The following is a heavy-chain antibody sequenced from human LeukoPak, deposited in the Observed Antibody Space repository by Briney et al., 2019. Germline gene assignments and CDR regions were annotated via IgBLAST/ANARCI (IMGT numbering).Heavy chain of an antibody. CDR1: GCSISGYY. Sequence: SETLSLTCTVCGCSISGYYWSWIRQPAGKELEWIGHVDTSGRTNYNSSLMSRVTMSVDTSKNQFSLRLTSVTAADTAVYYCARHWSHSVAQFGRYYWFDPWGQGTLVTVSS. CDR3: ARHWSHSVAQFGRYYWFDP. V-gene: IGHV4-4*07. CDR2: VDTSGRT. J-gene: IGHJ5*02. D-gene: IGHD2-15*01.